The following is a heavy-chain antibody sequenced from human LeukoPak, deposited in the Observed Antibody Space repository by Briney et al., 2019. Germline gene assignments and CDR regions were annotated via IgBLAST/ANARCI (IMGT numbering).Heavy chain of an antibody. Sequence: GESLKISCKGSGYSFTSSWIGWVRQMPGKGLEWMGIIYPGDSDTRYSPSFQGQVTISAAKSISTAYLQWISLKASDTARYYCARLPPLAYCGGDCYSRVFDYWGQGTLVTVSS. CDR1: GYSFTSSW. V-gene: IGHV5-51*01. CDR2: IYPGDSDT. D-gene: IGHD2-21*02. J-gene: IGHJ4*02. CDR3: ARLPPLAYCGGDCYSRVFDY.